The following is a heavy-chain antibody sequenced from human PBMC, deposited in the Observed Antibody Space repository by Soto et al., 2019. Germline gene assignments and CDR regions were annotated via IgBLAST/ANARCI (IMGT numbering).Heavy chain of an antibody. CDR2: IIPIFGTA. J-gene: IGHJ5*02. Sequence: QVQLVQSGAEVKKPGSSVKVSCKASGGTFSSYAINWVRQAPGQGLEWMGGIIPIFGTADYAQKFQGRVXIXXDESTTTAYMELSSLRSEDTAVYYCAREDERWFDPWGQGTLVTVSS. CDR1: GGTFSSYA. CDR3: AREDERWFDP. V-gene: IGHV1-69*12.